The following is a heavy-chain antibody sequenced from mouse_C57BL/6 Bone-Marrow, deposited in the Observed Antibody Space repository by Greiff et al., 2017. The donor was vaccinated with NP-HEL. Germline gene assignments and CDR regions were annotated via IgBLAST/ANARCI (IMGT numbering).Heavy chain of an antibody. CDR2: IWRGGST. J-gene: IGHJ3*01. V-gene: IGHV2-5*01. D-gene: IGHD2-2*01. CDR1: GFSLTSYG. Sequence: VQLQQSGPGLVQPSQSLSITCTVSGFSLTSYGVHWVRQSPGKGLEWLGVIWRGGSTDYNAAFMSRLSITKDNSKSQVFFKMNRLQADDTAIYYCAKKGLRRGAWFAYWGQGTLVTVSA. CDR3: AKKGLRRGAWFAY.